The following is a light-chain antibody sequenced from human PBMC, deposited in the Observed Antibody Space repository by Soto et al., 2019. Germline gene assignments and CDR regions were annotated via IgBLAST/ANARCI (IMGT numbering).Light chain of an antibody. CDR3: CSYAGSYTRAV. V-gene: IGLV2-11*01. Sequence: QSALTQPRSVSGSPGQSITISCTGTSMDVGGYNYVSWYQQHPGIAPKLMIYDVSKWPSGVPDRFSGSKSGNTASLTISGLQAEDEADYYCCSYAGSYTRAVFGGGTQLTVL. CDR1: SMDVGGYNY. CDR2: DVS. J-gene: IGLJ7*01.